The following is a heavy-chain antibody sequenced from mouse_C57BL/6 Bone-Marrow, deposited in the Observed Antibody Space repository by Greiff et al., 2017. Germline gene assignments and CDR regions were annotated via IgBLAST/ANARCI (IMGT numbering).Heavy chain of an antibody. D-gene: IGHD3-2*02. CDR2: ISSGGSYT. Sequence: EVMLVESGGDLVKPGGSLKLSCAASGFTFSSYGMSWVRQTPDKRLEWVATISSGGSYTYYPDSVKGRFTISRDNAKNTLYLQMSSLKSEDTAMYYCARGGDSSGYRFAYWGQGTLVTVSA. CDR3: ARGGDSSGYRFAY. J-gene: IGHJ3*01. V-gene: IGHV5-6*02. CDR1: GFTFSSYG.